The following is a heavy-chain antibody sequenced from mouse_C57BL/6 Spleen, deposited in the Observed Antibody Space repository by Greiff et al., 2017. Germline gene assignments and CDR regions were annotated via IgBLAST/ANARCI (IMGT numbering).Heavy chain of an antibody. CDR1: GYTFTDYN. J-gene: IGHJ3*01. CDR3: ASFSDGYYEAWFAY. CDR2: INPNNGGT. D-gene: IGHD2-3*01. V-gene: IGHV1-22*01. Sequence: VQLQQSGPELVKPGASVKMSCKASGYTFTDYNMHWVKQSHGKSLEWIGYINPNNGGTSYNQKFKGKATLTVNKSSSTAYMELRSLTSEDSAVYYCASFSDGYYEAWFAYWGQGTLVTVSA.